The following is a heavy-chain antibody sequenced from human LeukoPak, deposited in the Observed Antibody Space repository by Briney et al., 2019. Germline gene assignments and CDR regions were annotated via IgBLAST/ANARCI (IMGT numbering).Heavy chain of an antibody. CDR3: ARTAARRFDY. D-gene: IGHD6-6*01. CDR1: GYTFPSYF. Sequence: GASVKVSCKASGYTFPSYFMHWVRQAPGQGLEWMGIINPTGGSTTYAQKFQGRVTMTRDTSTSTVYMELSSLRSDDTAVYYCARTAARRFDYWGQGTLVTVFS. CDR2: INPTGGST. V-gene: IGHV1-46*01. J-gene: IGHJ4*02.